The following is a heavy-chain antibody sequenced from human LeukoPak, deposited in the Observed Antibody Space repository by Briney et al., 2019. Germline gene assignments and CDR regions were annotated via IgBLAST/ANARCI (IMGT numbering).Heavy chain of an antibody. V-gene: IGHV4-61*01. CDR2: IYYSGST. J-gene: IGHJ3*02. CDR3: ARDAGYLAAFDI. Sequence: PSETLSLTCTVSSGSISSNSYYWGWIRQPPGEGLEWIGYIYYSGSTNYNPSLKSRVTISVDTSKNQFSLKLSSVTAADTAVYYCARDAGYLAAFDIWGQGTMVTVSS. D-gene: IGHD3-9*01. CDR1: SGSISSNSYY.